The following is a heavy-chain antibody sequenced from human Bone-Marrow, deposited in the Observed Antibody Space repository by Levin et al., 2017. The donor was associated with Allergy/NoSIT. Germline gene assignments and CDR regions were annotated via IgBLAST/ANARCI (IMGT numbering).Heavy chain of an antibody. D-gene: IGHD3-10*01. CDR2: IIADGST. CDR1: GGSFSGNY. Sequence: SSETLSLTCAVYGGSFSGNYWSWIRQPPGKGLEWIGEIIADGSTAYNPSFEGRATIPTDTSKNQFSLRLSSVTAADTAVYYCVRGGGLPDYWGQGTLVTVST. CDR3: VRGGGLPDY. V-gene: IGHV4-34*01. J-gene: IGHJ4*02.